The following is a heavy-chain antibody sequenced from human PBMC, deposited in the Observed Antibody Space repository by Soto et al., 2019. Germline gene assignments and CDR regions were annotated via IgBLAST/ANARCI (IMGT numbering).Heavy chain of an antibody. D-gene: IGHD5-18*01. CDR3: ARERTFGDSKRNYMDV. CDR1: EFTFSRHG. J-gene: IGHJ6*03. Sequence: QVQLVESGGGVVQPGRSLRLSCAASEFTFSRHGMHWVRQAPGKGLQWVGVIWSDGSNEVYADSVKGRFIISGDNSKNILDLQMNRLRAEDTAVYYCARERTFGDSKRNYMDVWGTGITVTVSS. CDR2: IWSDGSNE. V-gene: IGHV3-33*01.